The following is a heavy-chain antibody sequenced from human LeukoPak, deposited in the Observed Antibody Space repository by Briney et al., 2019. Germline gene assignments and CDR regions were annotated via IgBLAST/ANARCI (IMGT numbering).Heavy chain of an antibody. D-gene: IGHD6-6*01. CDR3: ARASDSSSAGVVDY. CDR1: GGSISGYY. Sequence: PSGTLSLTCTVSGGSISGYYWSWIRQPPGKGLEWIGFIYYSGSTNYNPSLKSRVTISVDTSKNQFSLKLSSVTAADTAVYYCARASDSSSAGVVDYWGQGTLVTVSS. CDR2: IYYSGST. V-gene: IGHV4-59*01. J-gene: IGHJ4*02.